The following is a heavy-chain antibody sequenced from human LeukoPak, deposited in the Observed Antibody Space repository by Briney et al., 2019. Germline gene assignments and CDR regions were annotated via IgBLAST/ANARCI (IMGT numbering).Heavy chain of an antibody. CDR1: GFTFSSYW. Sequence: PGGSPRLSCAASGFTFSSYWMHWVRQAPGKGLVWVSRINSDGSSTSYADSVKGRFTISRDNAKNTLYLQMNSLRAEDTAVYYCAREAEWELLHDYWGQGTLVTVSS. D-gene: IGHD1-26*01. V-gene: IGHV3-74*01. J-gene: IGHJ4*02. CDR3: AREAEWELLHDY. CDR2: INSDGSST.